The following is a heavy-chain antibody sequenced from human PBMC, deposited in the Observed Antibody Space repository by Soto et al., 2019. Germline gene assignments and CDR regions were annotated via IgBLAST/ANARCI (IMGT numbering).Heavy chain of an antibody. CDR1: AFSLSTSGVG. D-gene: IGHD4-17*01. CDR2: VYWADDK. V-gene: IGHV2-5*02. Sequence: QITLKESGPTLVKPTQTLTLTCTLSAFSLSTSGVGVGWIRQPPGKALECLALVYWADDKRYSPTLKSRLTITTDTAKNQVDLTLANMDPVDTATYYCARHLTTVGYFDYWCQGTLVTVSS. CDR3: ARHLTTVGYFDY. J-gene: IGHJ4*02.